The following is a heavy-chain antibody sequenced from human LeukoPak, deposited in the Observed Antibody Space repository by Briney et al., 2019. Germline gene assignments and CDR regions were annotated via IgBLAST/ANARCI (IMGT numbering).Heavy chain of an antibody. D-gene: IGHD4-23*01. CDR3: ARDYGGSSGWFDP. CDR1: GYTFTSYD. Sequence: VASVKVSCKASGYTFTSYDINWVRQATGQGLEWMGWMSPNSDNTGYAQKFQGRVTFTRDTSISTAYMELRSLTSKDTAVYYCARDYGGSSGWFDPWGQGTLVTVSS. J-gene: IGHJ5*02. CDR2: MSPNSDNT. V-gene: IGHV1-8*01.